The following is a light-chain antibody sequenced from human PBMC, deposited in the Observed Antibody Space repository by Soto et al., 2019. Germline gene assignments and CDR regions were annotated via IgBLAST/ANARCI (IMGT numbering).Light chain of an antibody. V-gene: IGLV4-60*03. CDR2: LEGSGSY. J-gene: IGLJ2*01. CDR1: SGHSSYI. CDR3: ETGYSNTRVV. Sequence: QLVLTQSSSASASLGSSVKLTCTLSSGHSSYIIAWHQQQPGKAPRYLMKLEGSGSYNKGSGVPDRFSGSSSGADRYLTSSNLQSEVEADYYCETGYSNTRVVFGGGTKLTVL.